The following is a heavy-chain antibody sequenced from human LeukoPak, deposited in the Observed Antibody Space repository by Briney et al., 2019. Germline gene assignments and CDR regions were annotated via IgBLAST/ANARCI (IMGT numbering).Heavy chain of an antibody. Sequence: PGGSLKLSCAASGFTFSGSAMHWVRQASGKGLEWVGRIRSKANSYATAYAASVKGRFTISRDDSKNTAYLQMNSLKTEDTAVYYCTRPLHYYDSSSDAFGIWSQGTMVTVSS. V-gene: IGHV3-73*01. J-gene: IGHJ3*02. CDR3: TRPLHYYDSSSDAFGI. CDR1: GFTFSGSA. CDR2: IRSKANSYAT. D-gene: IGHD3-22*01.